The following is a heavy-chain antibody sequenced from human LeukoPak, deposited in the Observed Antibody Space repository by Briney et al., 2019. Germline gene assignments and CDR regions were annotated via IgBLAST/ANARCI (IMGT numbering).Heavy chain of an antibody. Sequence: GGSLRLSCAASGFTFSSYNMNWVRQAPGKGLEWVSSISSSSSYTYYAASVRGRFTISRDNAKKSLYLQMNSLRDEDTAVYYCARVGYDILTGFHYWGQGTLVTVSS. J-gene: IGHJ4*02. CDR2: ISSSSSYT. CDR1: GFTFSSYN. V-gene: IGHV3-21*01. CDR3: ARVGYDILTGFHY. D-gene: IGHD3-9*01.